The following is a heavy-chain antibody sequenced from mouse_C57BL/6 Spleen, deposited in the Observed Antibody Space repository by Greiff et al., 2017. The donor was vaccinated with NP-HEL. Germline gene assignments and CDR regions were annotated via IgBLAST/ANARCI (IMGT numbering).Heavy chain of an antibody. CDR3: ARDFYAMDY. J-gene: IGHJ4*01. CDR1: GFTFSDYY. CDR2: INYDGSST. Sequence: EVMLVESEGGLVQPGSSMKLSCTASGFTFSDYYMAWVRQVPGKGLEWVANINYDGSSTYYLDSLKSRFIISRDNAKNILYLQMSSMKSEDTATYYCARDFYAMDYWGQGTSVTVAS. V-gene: IGHV5-16*01.